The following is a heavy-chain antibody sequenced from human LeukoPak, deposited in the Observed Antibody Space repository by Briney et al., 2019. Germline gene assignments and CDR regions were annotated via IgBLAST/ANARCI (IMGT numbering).Heavy chain of an antibody. CDR1: GYSISSGYY. D-gene: IGHD6-13*01. CDR2: IYHSGST. CDR3: ARHVDSSSWYGAYYFDY. V-gene: IGHV4-38-2*01. Sequence: ETLSLTCAVSGYSISSGYYWGWIRQPPGKGLERIGSIYHSGSTYYNPSLKSRVTISVDTSKNQFSLKLSSVTAADTAVYYCARHVDSSSWYGAYYFDYWGQGTLVTVSS. J-gene: IGHJ4*02.